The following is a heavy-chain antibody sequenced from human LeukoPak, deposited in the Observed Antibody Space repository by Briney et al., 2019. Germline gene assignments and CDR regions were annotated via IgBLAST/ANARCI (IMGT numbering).Heavy chain of an antibody. CDR2: ISASGGST. D-gene: IGHD6-19*01. J-gene: IGHJ4*02. CDR1: GFTFSRYA. Sequence: PGGSLRLSCAASGFTFSRYAMSWVRQARGKGLVWVLAISASGGSTLYAVSVKGRFTISRDNSKDTLYLQMNSLRAEDTAVYYCAKVGRIAVAGQLDYWGQGTLVTVSS. V-gene: IGHV3-23*01. CDR3: AKVGRIAVAGQLDY.